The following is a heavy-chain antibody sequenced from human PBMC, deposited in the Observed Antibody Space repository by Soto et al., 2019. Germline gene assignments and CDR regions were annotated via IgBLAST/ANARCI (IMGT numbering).Heavy chain of an antibody. V-gene: IGHV3-23*01. D-gene: IGHD6-19*01. CDR2: ISGSGGST. Sequence: GSLRLSCAASGFTFSSYAMSWVRQAPGKGLEWVSAISGSGGSTYYADSVKGRFTISRDNSKNTLYLQMNSLRAEDTAVYYCAKDLYSSGWYSPDAFDIWGQGTMVTVSS. CDR1: GFTFSSYA. CDR3: AKDLYSSGWYSPDAFDI. J-gene: IGHJ3*02.